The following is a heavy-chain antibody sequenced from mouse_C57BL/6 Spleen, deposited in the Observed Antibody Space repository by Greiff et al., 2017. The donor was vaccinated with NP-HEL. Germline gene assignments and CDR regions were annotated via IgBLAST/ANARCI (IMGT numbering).Heavy chain of an antibody. CDR2: INYDGSST. V-gene: IGHV5-16*01. J-gene: IGHJ1*03. CDR3: AREGDDYWYFDV. CDR1: GFTFSDYY. Sequence: EVKLVESEGGLVQPGSSMKLSCTASGFTFSDYYMAWVRQVPEKGLEWVANINYDGSSTYYLDSLKSRFIISRDNAKNILYLQMSSLKSEDTATYYCAREGDDYWYFDVWGTGTTVTVSS. D-gene: IGHD2-13*01.